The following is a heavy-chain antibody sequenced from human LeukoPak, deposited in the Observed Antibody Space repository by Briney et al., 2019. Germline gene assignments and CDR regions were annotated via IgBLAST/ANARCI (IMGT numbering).Heavy chain of an antibody. D-gene: IGHD4-23*01. CDR3: ARIVYGGNWFDP. Sequence: PSETLSLTCSVSGGSTTGHYWSWIRQPPGKGLEWIGYIYYSGSTNYNPSLKSRVTISVDTSKNQFSLKLSSVTAADTAVYYCARIVYGGNWFDPWGQGTLVTVSS. V-gene: IGHV4-59*11. J-gene: IGHJ5*02. CDR1: GGSTTGHY. CDR2: IYYSGST.